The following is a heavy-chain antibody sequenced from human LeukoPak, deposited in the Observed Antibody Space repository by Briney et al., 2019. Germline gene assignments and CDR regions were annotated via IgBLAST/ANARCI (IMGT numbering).Heavy chain of an antibody. Sequence: AGGSLRLSCAASGFTFSNYGMHWVRQAPGMGLEWVAVISYDGSNKYYVDSVKGRFTISRDNSENTLYLQMNSLRAEDTAVYYCARRGSCSVGTCYYFDYWGQGNLVTVSS. CDR3: ARRGSCSVGTCYYFDY. J-gene: IGHJ4*02. D-gene: IGHD2-15*01. V-gene: IGHV3-30*03. CDR2: ISYDGSNK. CDR1: GFTFSNYG.